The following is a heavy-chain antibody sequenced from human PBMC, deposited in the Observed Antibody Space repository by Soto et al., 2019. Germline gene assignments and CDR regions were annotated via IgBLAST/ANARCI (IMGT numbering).Heavy chain of an antibody. Sequence: ASVKVSCKASGYTFTGYYMHWVRQAPGQGLEWMGRIKPNSGGTNYAQKFQGWVNMTRDTSISTAYMELSRLRSDDTAVYYFARGDRNTVTQPDYYYYGMDVWGQGTTVTVSS. CDR3: ARGDRNTVTQPDYYYYGMDV. D-gene: IGHD4-17*01. J-gene: IGHJ6*02. CDR2: IKPNSGGT. CDR1: GYTFTGYY. V-gene: IGHV1-2*04.